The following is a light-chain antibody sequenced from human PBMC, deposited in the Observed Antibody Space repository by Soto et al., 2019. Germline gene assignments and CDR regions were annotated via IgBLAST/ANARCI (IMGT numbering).Light chain of an antibody. CDR2: GNR. Sequence: QAVVTQPPSVSGVPGQRVTISCTGSSSNIGSNYDVHWYQQLPGRAPRLLIYGNRIRPSGVPDRISASKSGTSASLAITGLQAEDEADYYCQSYDSRLSGVVFGGGTKLTVL. J-gene: IGLJ2*01. CDR3: QSYDSRLSGVV. V-gene: IGLV1-40*01. CDR1: SSNIGSNYD.